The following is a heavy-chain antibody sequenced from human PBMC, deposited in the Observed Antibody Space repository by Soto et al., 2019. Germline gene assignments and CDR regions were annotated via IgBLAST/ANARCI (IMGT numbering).Heavy chain of an antibody. D-gene: IGHD1-26*01. CDR2: INQDGSKE. J-gene: IGHJ5*02. CDR3: ATSGKYYMSWFDP. CDR1: GFTFSNYG. V-gene: IGHV3-7*02. Sequence: PGGSLRLSWGTSGFTFSNYGRSWVRQETGKELEWVANINQDGSKEYSVDSVKGRFTISRDNAKKTLYLQMNSLRAEDTAVYYCATSGKYYMSWFDPWGQGTLVTVSS.